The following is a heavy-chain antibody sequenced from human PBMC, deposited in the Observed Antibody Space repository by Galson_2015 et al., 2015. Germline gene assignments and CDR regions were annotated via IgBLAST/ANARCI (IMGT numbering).Heavy chain of an antibody. Sequence: GSLRLSCAASGFTFSSYEMNWVRQAPGKGLEWVSYISSSGNTIYYADSVKGRFTISRDNAKNSLYLQMNSLGAEDTAFYYCASGITFGGRNWFDPWGQGTLVTVSS. CDR1: GFTFSSYE. D-gene: IGHD3-16*01. V-gene: IGHV3-48*03. J-gene: IGHJ5*02. CDR2: ISSSGNTI. CDR3: ASGITFGGRNWFDP.